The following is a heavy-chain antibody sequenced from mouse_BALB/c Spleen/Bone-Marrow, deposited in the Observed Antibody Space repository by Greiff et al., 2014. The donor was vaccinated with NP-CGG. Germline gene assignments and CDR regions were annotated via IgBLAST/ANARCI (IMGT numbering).Heavy chain of an antibody. D-gene: IGHD2-4*01. CDR2: ISNGGGST. CDR1: GFTFSDYY. Sequence: EVQRVESGGGLVQPGGSLKLSCATSGFTFSDYYMYWVRQTPEKRLEWVAYISNGGGSTYYPDTVKGRFTISRDNAKNTLYPQMSRLKSEDTAMYYCARPTIYYDYDGYGMDYWGQGTSVTVSS. V-gene: IGHV5-12*02. J-gene: IGHJ4*01. CDR3: ARPTIYYDYDGYGMDY.